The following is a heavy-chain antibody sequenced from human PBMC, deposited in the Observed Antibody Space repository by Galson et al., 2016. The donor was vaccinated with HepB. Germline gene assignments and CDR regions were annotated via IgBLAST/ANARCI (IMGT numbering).Heavy chain of an antibody. D-gene: IGHD1-1*01. CDR1: GFSFSLFS. Sequence: SLRLSCAASGFSFSLFSMAWVRQPPGKGLEWLASINGKSDYIYYRDSVRGRFTVSRDNDKNILCLQMNSLRDEDTAVYYCAREGGVTGTPSRFWGQGTLVAVSA. CDR3: AREGGVTGTPSRF. CDR2: INGKSDYI. J-gene: IGHJ4*02. V-gene: IGHV3-21*06.